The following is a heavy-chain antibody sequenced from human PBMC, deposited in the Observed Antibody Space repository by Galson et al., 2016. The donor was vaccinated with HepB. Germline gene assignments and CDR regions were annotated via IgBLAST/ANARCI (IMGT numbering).Heavy chain of an antibody. CDR3: ARAYSTASGPPGAYDV. CDR1: GDSINNNY. D-gene: IGHD6-13*01. Sequence: ETLSLTCTVSGDSINNNYWTWIRQPAGKGLEWIGRIFSSGSTRYNPSLDSRVTMSVDTSKNHFSLNLTSVTAADTAIYYCARAYSTASGPPGAYDVWGQGAMVTVSS. J-gene: IGHJ3*01. CDR2: IFSSGST. V-gene: IGHV4-4*07.